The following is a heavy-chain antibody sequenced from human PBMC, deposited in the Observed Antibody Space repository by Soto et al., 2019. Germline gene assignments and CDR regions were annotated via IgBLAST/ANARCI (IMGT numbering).Heavy chain of an antibody. CDR2: ISSNGGST. V-gene: IGHV3-64D*06. Sequence: GGSLRLSCSASGFTFSSYAMHWVRQAPGKGLEYVSAISSNGGSTYYADSVKGRFTISRDNSKNTLYLQMSSLRAEDTAVYYCVKGPPSAGIVGATSGYWGQGTLVTVSS. CDR1: GFTFSSYA. D-gene: IGHD1-26*01. CDR3: VKGPPSAGIVGATSGY. J-gene: IGHJ4*02.